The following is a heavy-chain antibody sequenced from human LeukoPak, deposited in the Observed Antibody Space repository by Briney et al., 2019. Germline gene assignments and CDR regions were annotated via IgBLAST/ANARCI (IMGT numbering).Heavy chain of an antibody. CDR2: IDGSGVTS. J-gene: IGHJ3*02. CDR3: AKDSPYYDILTGYYPYPDAFDI. CDR1: GYTYSSYT. D-gene: IGHD3-9*01. V-gene: IGHV3-23*02. Sequence: GGSLRLSCAASGYTYSSYTMLWVRQAPGKGLEWVSAIDGSGVTSFYGDSVKARFTISRDNSKNTLYLQMNSLRAEDTALYYCAKDSPYYDILTGYYPYPDAFDIWGQGTMVTVSS.